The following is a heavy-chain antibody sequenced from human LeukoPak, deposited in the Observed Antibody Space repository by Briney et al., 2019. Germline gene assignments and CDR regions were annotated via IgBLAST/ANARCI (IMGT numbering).Heavy chain of an antibody. CDR2: IYYSGST. CDR1: GGSFSGYY. D-gene: IGHD3-9*01. CDR3: ARGVRVLRYFDWLGGFFDY. V-gene: IGHV4-34*01. J-gene: IGHJ4*02. Sequence: SETLSLTCAVYGGSFSGYYWGWIRQPPGKGLEWIGSIYYSGSTYYNPSLKSRVTISVDTSKNQFSLKLSSVTAADTAVYYCARGVRVLRYFDWLGGFFDYWGQGTLVTVSS.